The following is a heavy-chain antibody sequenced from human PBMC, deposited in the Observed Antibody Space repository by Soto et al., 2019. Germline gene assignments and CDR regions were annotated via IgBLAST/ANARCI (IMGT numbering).Heavy chain of an antibody. D-gene: IGHD3-10*01. V-gene: IGHV4-59*08. J-gene: IGHJ4*02. CDR1: GGSISSYY. Sequence: QVQLQESGPGLVKPSETLSLTCTVSGGSISSYYWSWIRQPPGKGLEWIGYIFYTGSTNYNPSLKSRVTISLDTSMRQFSLKLSSVTAADTAVYYCARHLLWFGELLPPDYWGQGTLVTVSS. CDR2: IFYTGST. CDR3: ARHLLWFGELLPPDY.